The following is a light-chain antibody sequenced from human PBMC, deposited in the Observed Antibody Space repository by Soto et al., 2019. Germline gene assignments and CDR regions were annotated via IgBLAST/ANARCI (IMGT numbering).Light chain of an antibody. CDR3: QQYDGSEYT. CDR2: GAS. V-gene: IGKV3-20*01. CDR1: QSVSSSH. Sequence: ETMLTQFPGTLSLSPGEGATLSCRASQSVSSSHLAWYQRKPGQAPRPLIYGASSRATGIPDRFSGRGSGTDFTLTISRLEPEDFAVYYCQQYDGSEYTFGQGTKVEIK. J-gene: IGKJ2*01.